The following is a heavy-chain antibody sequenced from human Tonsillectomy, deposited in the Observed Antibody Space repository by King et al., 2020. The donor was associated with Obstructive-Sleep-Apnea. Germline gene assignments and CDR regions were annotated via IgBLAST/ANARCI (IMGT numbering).Heavy chain of an antibody. CDR2: IIPIFGTA. V-gene: IGHV1-69*01. CDR1: GGTFSSYA. CDR3: AVHFMTIFGVVIRTYYYYGMDV. Sequence: QLVQSGAEVKKPGSSVKVSCKASGGTFSSYAISWVRQAPGQGLEWMGGIIPIFGTANYAQKFQGRVTITADESTSTAYMELSSLRSEDTAVYYCAVHFMTIFGVVIRTYYYYGMDVWGQGTTVTVSS. D-gene: IGHD3-3*01. J-gene: IGHJ6*02.